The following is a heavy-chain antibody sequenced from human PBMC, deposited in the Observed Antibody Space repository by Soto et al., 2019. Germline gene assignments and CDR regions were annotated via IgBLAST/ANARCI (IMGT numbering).Heavy chain of an antibody. V-gene: IGHV6-1*01. D-gene: IGHD5-12*01. CDR1: WDSVSGNSAA. J-gene: IGHJ4*02. CDR3: ARAGRYSGYASSFDY. Sequence: SETLSLTCAISWDSVSGNSAAWNWIRQSPSRGLEWLGRTYYRSKWYNDYAVSVKSRITINPDTSKNQFSLQLNSVAPEDTAVYYCARAGRYSGYASSFDYWGQGTLVTVSS. CDR2: TYYRSKWYN.